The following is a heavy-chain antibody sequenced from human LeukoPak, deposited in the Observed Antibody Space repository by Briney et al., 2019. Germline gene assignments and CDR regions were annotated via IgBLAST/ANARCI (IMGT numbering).Heavy chain of an antibody. CDR2: ITGGGTST. D-gene: IGHD3-10*01. V-gene: IGHV3-23*01. CDR1: GFGFNSYA. CDR3: AKDGRVRGVSHDY. Sequence: GGSLRLSCAASGFGFNSYAMSWVRQAPGKGLEWVSAITGGGTSTYYADSVKGRFTISRDNSKNTLYLQMNSLRAEDTAVYYCAKDGRVRGVSHDYWGQGTLVTVSS. J-gene: IGHJ4*02.